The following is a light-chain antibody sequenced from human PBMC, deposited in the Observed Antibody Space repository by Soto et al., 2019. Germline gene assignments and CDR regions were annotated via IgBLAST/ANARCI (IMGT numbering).Light chain of an antibody. Sequence: QSALTQPASVSGSPGQSITISCTGTSSDICAYNYVSWYQQHPGKAPKLMIYDVSNRPSGVSNRFSGSKSGHTASLTISGLQAEDEADYYCSSYTSSSTVVFGGGTKVTVL. CDR2: DVS. CDR1: SSDICAYNY. V-gene: IGLV2-14*01. CDR3: SSYTSSSTVV. J-gene: IGLJ2*01.